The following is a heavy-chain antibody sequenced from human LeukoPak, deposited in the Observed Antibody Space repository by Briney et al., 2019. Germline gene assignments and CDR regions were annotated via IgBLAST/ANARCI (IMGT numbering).Heavy chain of an antibody. CDR2: IIPILGIA. CDR1: GGTFSSYA. CDR3: AGAFFRDSSGYYVFDY. J-gene: IGHJ4*02. V-gene: IGHV1-69*04. Sequence: ASVKVSCKASGGTFSSYAISWVRQAPGQGLEWMGRIIPILGIANYAQKFQSRVTITADKSTSTAYMELSSLRSEDTAVYYCAGAFFRDSSGYYVFDYWGQGTLVTVSS. D-gene: IGHD3-22*01.